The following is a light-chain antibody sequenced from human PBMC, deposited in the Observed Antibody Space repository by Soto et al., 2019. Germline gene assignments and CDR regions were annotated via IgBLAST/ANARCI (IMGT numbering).Light chain of an antibody. J-gene: IGLJ3*02. CDR1: RSDVGGYNY. CDR2: EVS. V-gene: IGLV2-14*01. CDR3: SSYTSSSTHV. Sequence: QSALTQPASVSGSPGQSITISCTGTRSDVGGYNYVSWYQQHAGKAPKLMIYEVSNRPSGVSNRFSASKSGNTASLTISGLQAEDEADYYCSSYTSSSTHVFGGGTKLTVL.